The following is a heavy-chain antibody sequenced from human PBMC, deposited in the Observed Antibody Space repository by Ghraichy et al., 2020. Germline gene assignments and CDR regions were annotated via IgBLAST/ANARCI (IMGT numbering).Heavy chain of an antibody. V-gene: IGHV3-43*01. Sequence: LSLTCAASGFTFDDYTMHWVRQAPGKGLEWVSLITWNGGSTYYGDSVKGRFTASRDNSKNSLYLQMNSLRTEDIALYYCAAEYYYDSSGSFHYWGQGTLVTVSP. CDR2: ITWNGGST. CDR1: GFTFDDYT. D-gene: IGHD3-22*01. J-gene: IGHJ4*02. CDR3: AAEYYYDSSGSFHY.